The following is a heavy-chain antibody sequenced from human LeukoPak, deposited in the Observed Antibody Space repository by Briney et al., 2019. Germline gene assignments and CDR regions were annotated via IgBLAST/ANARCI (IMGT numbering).Heavy chain of an antibody. CDR2: IIPIFGTA. CDR3: ARGFLEWLSHYYYGMDV. J-gene: IGHJ6*02. V-gene: IGHV1-69*13. Sequence: GASVKVSCKASGGTFSSYAISWVRQAPGQGLEWMGGIIPIFGTANYAQKFQGRVTITAGESTSTAYMELSSLRSEDTAVYYCARGFLEWLSHYYYGMDVWGQGTTVTVSS. CDR1: GGTFSSYA. D-gene: IGHD3-3*01.